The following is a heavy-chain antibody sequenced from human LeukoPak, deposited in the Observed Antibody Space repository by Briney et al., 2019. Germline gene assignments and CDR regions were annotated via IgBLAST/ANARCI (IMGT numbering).Heavy chain of an antibody. CDR2: VHYSLSS. V-gene: IGHV4-59*01. Sequence: SETLSLTCTVSGASINGYYWSWIRQPPGKGLEWIGNVHYSLSSNYSPSLESRVTISMDTSQRQFSLKLTSVTAADTAVYYCARQSISGSSLSYFDYWGQGTLVNVSS. CDR3: ARQSISGSSLSYFDY. J-gene: IGHJ4*02. CDR1: GASINGYY. D-gene: IGHD3-22*01.